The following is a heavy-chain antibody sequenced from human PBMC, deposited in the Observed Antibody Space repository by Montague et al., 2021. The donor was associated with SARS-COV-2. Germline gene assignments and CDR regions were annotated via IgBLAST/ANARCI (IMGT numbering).Heavy chain of an antibody. Sequence: SETLSLTCTVSGGSISGYYWSWIRQPPGKGPEWIGNIYDTGNTNYNPSLKSRVTISEDTSKNQFSLRLTSVTAADTAMYYCARGSRVVGITPGFRYWGQGTQVAVSS. CDR1: GGSISGYY. J-gene: IGHJ4*02. D-gene: IGHD2-21*01. CDR2: IYDTGNT. CDR3: ARGSRVVGITPGFRY. V-gene: IGHV4-59*12.